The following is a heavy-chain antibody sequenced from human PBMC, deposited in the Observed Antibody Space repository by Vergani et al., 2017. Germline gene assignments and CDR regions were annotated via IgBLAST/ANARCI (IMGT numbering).Heavy chain of an antibody. V-gene: IGHV2-5*02. CDR2: IYWDDDK. D-gene: IGHD2-15*01. J-gene: IGHJ5*02. Sequence: WVRQMPGKGLEWLALIYWDDDKRYSPSLKSRLTITKDTSKNQVVLTMTNMDPVDTATYYCAHSRVVVAATSWFDPWGQGTLVTVSS. CDR3: AHSRVVVAATSWFDP.